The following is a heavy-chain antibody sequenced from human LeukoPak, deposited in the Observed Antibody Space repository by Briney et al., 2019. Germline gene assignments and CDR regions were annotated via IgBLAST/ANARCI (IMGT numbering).Heavy chain of an antibody. V-gene: IGHV4-59*01. Sequence: SETLSLTCTVSGGSISSYYWSWIRQPPGKGLEWIGYIYCSGSTNYNPSLKSRVTISVDTSKNQFSLKLSSVTAADTAVYYCARVSAVAGIDYWGQGTLVTVSS. D-gene: IGHD6-19*01. CDR1: GGSISSYY. CDR2: IYCSGST. J-gene: IGHJ4*02. CDR3: ARVSAVAGIDY.